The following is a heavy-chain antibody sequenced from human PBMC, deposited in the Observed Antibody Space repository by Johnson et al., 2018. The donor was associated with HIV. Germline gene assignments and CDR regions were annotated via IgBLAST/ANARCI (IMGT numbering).Heavy chain of an antibody. Sequence: VQLVESGGGVVQPGRSLRLSCAASGFTFSSYAMHWIRQAPGKGLEWISYISGGGSAIYYADSVKGRFTVSRDNSKNTLYLQINSLRPEDTAVYYCARLPSGYSRDDLDIWGQGTMVTVSS. V-gene: IGHV3-48*01. J-gene: IGHJ3*02. CDR1: GFTFSSYA. D-gene: IGHD5-18*01. CDR2: ISGGGSAI. CDR3: ARLPSGYSRDDLDI.